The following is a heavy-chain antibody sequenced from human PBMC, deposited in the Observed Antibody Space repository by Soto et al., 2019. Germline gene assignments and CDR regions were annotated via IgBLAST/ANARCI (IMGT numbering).Heavy chain of an antibody. V-gene: IGHV4-30-4*01. CDR1: GASISSGDYF. CDR2: IYDSGSS. Sequence: PSETLSLTCTVSGASISSGDYFWSWIRQSPGKGLQWIGYIYDSGSSYYNPSLKSRVTMSADTSKNQVSLKLSSVTAADTAVYYCAREKGYISGPKNFDYWGQGTLVTVSS. J-gene: IGHJ4*02. D-gene: IGHD5-12*01. CDR3: AREKGYISGPKNFDY.